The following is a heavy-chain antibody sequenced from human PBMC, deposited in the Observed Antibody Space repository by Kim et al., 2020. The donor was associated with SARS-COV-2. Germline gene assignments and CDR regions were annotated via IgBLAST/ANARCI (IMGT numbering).Heavy chain of an antibody. CDR1: GYTFTSYG. CDR3: ARRGAAAADFDY. V-gene: IGHV1-18*01. CDR2: ISAYNGNT. J-gene: IGHJ4*02. Sequence: ASVKVSCKSSGYTFTSYGISWVRQAPGQGLEWMGWISAYNGNTNYAQKLQGRVTMTTDTSTSTAYMALRSLRADDTTVYYCARRGAAAADFDYWGQGTLVTVSS. D-gene: IGHD6-13*01.